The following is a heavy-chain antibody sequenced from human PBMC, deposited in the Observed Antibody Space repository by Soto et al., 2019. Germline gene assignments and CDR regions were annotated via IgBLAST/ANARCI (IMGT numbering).Heavy chain of an antibody. CDR3: AKRNGYNCDY. V-gene: IGHV3-23*01. D-gene: IGHD5-12*01. CDR1: GFTFSSYA. CDR2: ISGSGGST. J-gene: IGHJ4*02. Sequence: EVQLLESGGGLVQPGGSLRLSCAASGFTFSSYAMSWVRQAPGKGLEWVSAISGSGGSTYYADSVKGRFTISRDNSKKALKLKMNSLRAEDTAVYYGAKRNGYNCDYWAQGPLVTVTS.